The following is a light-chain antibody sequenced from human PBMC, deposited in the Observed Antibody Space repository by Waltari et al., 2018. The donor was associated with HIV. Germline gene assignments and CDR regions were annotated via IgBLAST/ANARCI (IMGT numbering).Light chain of an antibody. J-gene: IGLJ3*02. CDR3: LLSYNGARV. CDR2: DTT. CDR1: HGPSPQCQL. V-gene: IGLV7-46*01. Sequence: HAVVTLNSSLTVYPGWTITLPFAPSHGPSPQCQLFDWFQQTPGQAHRTLIYDTTNKHSWTPARFSGSLLGGKAALTLSGAQPEDEAEYYCLLSYNGARVFGGGTKLTVL.